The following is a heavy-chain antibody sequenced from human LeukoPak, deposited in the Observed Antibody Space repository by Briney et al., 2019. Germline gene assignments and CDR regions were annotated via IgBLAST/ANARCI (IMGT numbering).Heavy chain of an antibody. Sequence: PSETLSLTCTVSGGSISPYYWSWIRQPPGKGLEWIGYIYYTGSTNYNPSLKSRVTISVDTSKNQFSLELSSVTAADTAVYYCARVGFGNTPHPIDYWGQGTLVTVSS. CDR1: GGSISPYY. D-gene: IGHD4-23*01. CDR2: IYYTGST. J-gene: IGHJ4*02. V-gene: IGHV4-59*01. CDR3: ARVGFGNTPHPIDY.